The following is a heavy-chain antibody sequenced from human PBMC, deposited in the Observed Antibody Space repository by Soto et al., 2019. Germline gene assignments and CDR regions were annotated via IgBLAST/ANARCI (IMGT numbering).Heavy chain of an antibody. CDR1: GFTFSGFV. CDR3: VRGSSCTTTTCYNLAWFAP. D-gene: IGHD2-2*02. Sequence: GESLKISCVTSGFTFSGFVMQWVRQAPGKGLEWVAVIWYDGSDKYYADSVKGRFTISRDDSKNTLYLEMNSLRAEDTAVYYCVRGSSCTTTTCYNLAWFAPWGQGTLVTVSS. V-gene: IGHV3-33*01. J-gene: IGHJ5*02. CDR2: IWYDGSDK.